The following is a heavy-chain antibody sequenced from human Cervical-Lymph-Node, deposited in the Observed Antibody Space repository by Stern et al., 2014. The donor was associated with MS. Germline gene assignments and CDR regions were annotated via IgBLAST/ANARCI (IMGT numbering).Heavy chain of an antibody. V-gene: IGHV3-9*01. J-gene: IGHJ4*02. D-gene: IGHD6-19*01. CDR3: AKGKGAVAVGYFDY. CDR2: ISWNSGSI. Sequence: EVQLLESGGGLVQPGRSLRLSCAASGFTFDDYAMHWVRQAPGKGLGWVSGISWNSGSIGYADSVKGRFTISRDNAKNSLYLQMNSLRAEDTALYYCAKGKGAVAVGYFDYWGQGTLVTVSS. CDR1: GFTFDDYA.